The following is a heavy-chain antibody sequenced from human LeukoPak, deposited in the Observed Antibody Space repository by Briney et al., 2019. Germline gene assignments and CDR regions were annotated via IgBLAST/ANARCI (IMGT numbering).Heavy chain of an antibody. V-gene: IGHV4-4*09. D-gene: IGHD2-21*01. CDR3: ATTISGWFDP. CDR2: IYTSGST. Sequence: SETLSLTCTVSGGSISSYYWSWIRQPPGKGLEWIGYIYTSGSTNYNPSLKSRVTISVDTSKNQFSLKLSSVTAADTAVYYCATTISGWFDPWGQGTLVTVSS. CDR1: GGSISSYY. J-gene: IGHJ5*02.